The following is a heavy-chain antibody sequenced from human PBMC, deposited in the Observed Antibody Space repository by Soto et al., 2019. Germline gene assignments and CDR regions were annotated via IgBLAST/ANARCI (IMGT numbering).Heavy chain of an antibody. CDR1: SPSISSYY. D-gene: IGHD4-17*01. CDR2: IYYSGST. J-gene: IGHJ4*02. V-gene: IGHV4-59*07. Sequence: SATLSLTFPFSSPSISSYYWIWIRQPPGKGLELIGYIYYSGSTNYNPSLKSRVTISVDTSKNQFSLKLSFVTAADTAVYYCARAYYGDYPYFDYWGQGPWSP. CDR3: ARAYYGDYPYFDY.